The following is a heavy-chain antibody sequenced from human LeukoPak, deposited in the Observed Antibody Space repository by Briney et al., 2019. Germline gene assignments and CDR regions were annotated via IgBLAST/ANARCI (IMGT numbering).Heavy chain of an antibody. CDR1: GFTFSTYG. Sequence: GGSLRLSCAASGFTFSTYGMNWVRQAPGKGLEWVSSISSSSGHIYYADSVKGRLTNSRDNAKNSLHLQMNSLRAEDTAVYYCARAYCSSISCYYYFDYWGQGTLVTVS. CDR2: ISSSSGHI. D-gene: IGHD2-2*01. CDR3: ARAYCSSISCYYYFDY. V-gene: IGHV3-21*01. J-gene: IGHJ4*02.